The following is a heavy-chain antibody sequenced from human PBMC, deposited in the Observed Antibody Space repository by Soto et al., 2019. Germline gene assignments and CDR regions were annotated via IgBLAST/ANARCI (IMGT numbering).Heavy chain of an antibody. V-gene: IGHV3-23*01. CDR3: ARRDAVSGREFDC. CDR2: ISGSGTST. J-gene: IGHJ4*02. D-gene: IGHD2-8*01. CDR1: GFTFSNYA. Sequence: EVQLLESGGGLVQPGGSLRLSCAASGFTFSNYAMSWVRLAPGKGLEWVSAISGSGTSTYYADSVKGRFIISRDNSKNTVYLQMNPLRAEDTAVYYCARRDAVSGREFDCWGQGTLVTVSS.